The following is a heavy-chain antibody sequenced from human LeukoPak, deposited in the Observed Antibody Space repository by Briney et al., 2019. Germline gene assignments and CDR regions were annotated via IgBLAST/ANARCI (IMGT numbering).Heavy chain of an antibody. CDR1: GFTFSSYW. V-gene: IGHV3-7*01. J-gene: IGHJ6*03. CDR2: IKQDGSEK. CDR3: ARDLVYAIAGYYNYYMDV. D-gene: IGHD2-8*01. Sequence: GGSLRLSCAASGFTFSSYWMSWVRQAPGKGLEWVSNIKQDGSEKYYVDSVKGRFTISRDNAKNSLYLQMNSLRAEDTAVYYCARDLVYAIAGYYNYYMDVWGKGTTVTVSS.